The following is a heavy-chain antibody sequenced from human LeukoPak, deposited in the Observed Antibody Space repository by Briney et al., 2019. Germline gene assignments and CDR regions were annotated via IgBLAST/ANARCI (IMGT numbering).Heavy chain of an antibody. J-gene: IGHJ4*02. CDR2: IYYSGST. Sequence: SETLSLTCTVSGGSISSSSYYWGWISQPPGKGLEWIGSIYYSGSTYYNPSLKSRVTISVDTSKNQFSLKLSSVTAADTAVYYCARPGGVRGEYYFDYWGQGTLVTVSP. V-gene: IGHV4-39*01. CDR3: ARPGGVRGEYYFDY. D-gene: IGHD3-10*01. CDR1: GGSISSSSYY.